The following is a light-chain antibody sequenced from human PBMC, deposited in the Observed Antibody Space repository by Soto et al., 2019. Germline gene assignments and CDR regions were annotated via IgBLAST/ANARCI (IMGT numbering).Light chain of an antibody. V-gene: IGKV3-20*01. J-gene: IGKJ1*01. CDR3: QQHGSSPWM. CDR2: GAS. CDR1: QSVSSTY. Sequence: EVVFTQSPGTLSLSPGERATLSCRASQSVSSTYVAWYQHIPGQTPRLLIYGASNRATGIPDRFSGSGSGTDFTLTISRLEPEDLAVYYCQQHGSSPWMFGQGTKVDIK.